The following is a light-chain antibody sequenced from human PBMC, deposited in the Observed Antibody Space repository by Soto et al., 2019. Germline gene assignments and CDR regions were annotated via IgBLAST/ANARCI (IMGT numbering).Light chain of an antibody. J-gene: IGKJ2*01. CDR1: QSLVYTDGNTY. V-gene: IGKV2-30*01. Sequence: DVVVTQSPLSLPVTLGQPASISCRSSQSLVYTDGNTYLNWFQQRPGQSPRRVIYQLSNRDSGVAARFSGSGSGSDFKLTISRVEDEDVGVYYCLQGTHWPPMYTFGQGTKLEIQ. CDR2: QLS. CDR3: LQGTHWPPMYT.